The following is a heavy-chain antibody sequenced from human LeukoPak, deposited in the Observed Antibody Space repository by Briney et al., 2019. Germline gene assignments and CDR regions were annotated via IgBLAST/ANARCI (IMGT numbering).Heavy chain of an antibody. CDR3: SKWKAIVLVPAARSPIDY. Sequence: GGSLRLSCAASGFTFSSYNMHWVRQAPGKGLEWVAYIQFDGSDNSYADSVKGRFTISRDNSKHTLYLQMNSLRAEDTAVYYCSKWKAIVLVPAARSPIDYWGQGTLVTVSS. V-gene: IGHV3-30*02. CDR1: GFTFSSYN. J-gene: IGHJ4*02. CDR2: IQFDGSDN. D-gene: IGHD2-2*01.